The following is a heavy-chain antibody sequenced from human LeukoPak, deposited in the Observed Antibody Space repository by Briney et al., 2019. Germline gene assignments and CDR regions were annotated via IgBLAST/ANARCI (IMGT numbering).Heavy chain of an antibody. Sequence: PSETLSLTCAVYGGSFSVYYWSWIRQPPGKGLEWIGEINHSGSTNYNPSLKSRVTISVDTSKNQFSLKLSSVTAADTAVYYCARLYRLQAGYYMDVWGKGTTVTVSS. CDR2: INHSGST. CDR1: GGSFSVYY. D-gene: IGHD3-16*02. J-gene: IGHJ6*03. V-gene: IGHV4-34*01. CDR3: ARLYRLQAGYYMDV.